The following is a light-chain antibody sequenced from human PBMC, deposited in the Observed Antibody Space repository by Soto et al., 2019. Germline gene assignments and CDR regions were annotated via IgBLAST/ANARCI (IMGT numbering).Light chain of an antibody. CDR2: GAS. Sequence: DIQMTQSPSSLSASVGDRVTITCRASQSISNFLNWYQHKPGKAPNLLIYGASSLQSGVQARFSGSGSGTDFTLTISSLQPEDFANDYCQQSYNTLMYTFGQGTKLEIK. J-gene: IGKJ2*01. CDR3: QQSYNTLMYT. CDR1: QSISNF. V-gene: IGKV1-39*01.